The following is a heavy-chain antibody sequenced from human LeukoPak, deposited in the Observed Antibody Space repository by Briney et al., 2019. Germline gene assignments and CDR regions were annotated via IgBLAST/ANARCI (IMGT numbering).Heavy chain of an antibody. Sequence: QTGRSLRLSCAASGFTFSKYWMRWVRQAPGKGLDSVSRINTDGTVTTYEYSVKGRFIVSRDNDDNTMFLQMRSVRDEDTAVYYCATKQWLAPPPDSWGQGTPVTVSS. V-gene: IGHV3-74*01. CDR2: INTDGTVT. CDR1: GFTFSKYW. D-gene: IGHD6-19*01. J-gene: IGHJ4*02. CDR3: ATKQWLAPPPDS.